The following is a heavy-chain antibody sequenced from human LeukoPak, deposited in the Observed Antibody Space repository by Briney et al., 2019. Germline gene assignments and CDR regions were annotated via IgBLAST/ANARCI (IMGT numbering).Heavy chain of an antibody. V-gene: IGHV1-69*04. J-gene: IGHJ4*02. CDR3: AVSVTVAGTIFDY. CDR2: IIPILGIA. Sequence: SVKVSCKASGGTFSSYAISWVRQAPGQGLEWMGRIIPILGIANYAQKFQGRVTITADKSTSTAYMELSSLRSEDTTVYYCAVSVTVAGTIFDYWGEGTLVTVSS. CDR1: GGTFSSYA. D-gene: IGHD6-19*01.